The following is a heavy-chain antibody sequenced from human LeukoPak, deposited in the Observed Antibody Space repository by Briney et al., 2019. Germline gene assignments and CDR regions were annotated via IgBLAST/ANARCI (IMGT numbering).Heavy chain of an antibody. J-gene: IGHJ3*02. CDR2: IYYTGST. D-gene: IGHD3-22*01. Sequence: PSETLSLTCTVSGGSISSGGYYWSWIRQHPGKGLEWIAYIYYTGSTYYNPSLKSRLTISVDRSKNQFSLRLSSMTAADTAVYYCAGVPSMIDAFDIWGQGTMVTVSS. CDR3: AGVPSMIDAFDI. V-gene: IGHV4-31*03. CDR1: GGSISSGGYY.